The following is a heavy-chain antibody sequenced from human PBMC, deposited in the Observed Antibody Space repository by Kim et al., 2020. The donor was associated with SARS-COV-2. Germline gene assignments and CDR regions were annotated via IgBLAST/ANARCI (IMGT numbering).Heavy chain of an antibody. CDR1: GGSFSGYY. D-gene: IGHD3-22*01. Sequence: SETLSLTCAVYGGSFSGYYWSWIRQPPGKGLEWIGEINHSGSTNYNPSLKSRVTISVDTSKNQFSLKLSSVTAADTAVYYCARGPLRRILYYYDSSGEAQTRPFDYWGQGTLVTVSS. V-gene: IGHV4-34*01. CDR3: ARGPLRRILYYYDSSGEAQTRPFDY. J-gene: IGHJ4*02. CDR2: INHSGST.